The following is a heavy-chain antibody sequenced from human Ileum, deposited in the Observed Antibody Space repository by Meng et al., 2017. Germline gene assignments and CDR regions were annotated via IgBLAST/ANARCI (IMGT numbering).Heavy chain of an antibody. V-gene: IGHV4-4*02. J-gene: IGHJ4*02. CDR1: GRSISSSDW. CDR3: AHIFDS. CDR2: MNLGGSP. Sequence: QLQLQQPGPGRVEPSGTLSLTCAVSGRSISSSDWWSWVRQPPGKGLEWIAEMNLGGSPNYNPSLKSRVTMSVDKSNDHLSLQLTSVTAADTAVYYCAHIFDSWGQGTLVTVSS.